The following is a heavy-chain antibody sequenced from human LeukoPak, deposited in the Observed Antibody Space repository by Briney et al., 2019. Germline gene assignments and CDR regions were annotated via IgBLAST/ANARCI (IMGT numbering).Heavy chain of an antibody. Sequence: SETLSLTCTVSGGSISSYYWSWIRQPAGKGLEWIGRIYSTGSTNYNPSLKSRVTMSVDTSKNQFSLRLRSVTAADTAVYYCARQIASAGKAGFDFWGQGALVTVSS. CDR2: IYSTGST. D-gene: IGHD6-13*01. CDR1: GGSISSYY. CDR3: ARQIASAGKAGFDF. J-gene: IGHJ4*02. V-gene: IGHV4-4*07.